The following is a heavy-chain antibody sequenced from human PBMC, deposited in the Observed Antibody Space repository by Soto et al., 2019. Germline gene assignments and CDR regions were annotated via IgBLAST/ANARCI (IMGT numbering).Heavy chain of an antibody. Sequence: SETLSLTCTVSGGSISSGGYYWSWIRQHPGKGLEWIGYIYYSGSTYYNPSLKSRVTISVDTSKNQFSLKLSSVTAADTAVYYCARDITSTTYYYMDVWGKGTTVTVSS. V-gene: IGHV4-31*03. CDR2: IYYSGST. CDR3: ARDITSTTYYYMDV. CDR1: GGSISSGGYY. D-gene: IGHD2-2*01. J-gene: IGHJ6*03.